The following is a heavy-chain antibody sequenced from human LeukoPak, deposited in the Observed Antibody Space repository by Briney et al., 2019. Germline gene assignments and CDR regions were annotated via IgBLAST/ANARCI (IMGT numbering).Heavy chain of an antibody. D-gene: IGHD2-2*01. V-gene: IGHV4-34*01. Sequence: SETLSLTCAVYGGSFSDYFWGWIRQPPGKGLEWIGEINHSGRTYYNPSLKSRVTISVDTSKNQFSLNLSSVTAADTAVYYCARDVVVVPAAIHYGMDVRGQGTTVTVSS. CDR3: ARDVVVVPAAIHYGMDV. CDR1: GGSFSDYF. J-gene: IGHJ6*02. CDR2: INHSGRT.